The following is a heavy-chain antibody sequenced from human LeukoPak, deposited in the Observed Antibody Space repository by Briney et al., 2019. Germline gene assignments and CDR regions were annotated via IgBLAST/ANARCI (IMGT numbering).Heavy chain of an antibody. Sequence: GGSLRLSCAASRFTFSSYSMNWVRQAPGKGLKWVSSISSSSSYIYYADSVKGRFTISRDNAKNSLYLQMNSLRAEDTAVYYCARNPTTYDILTGYLYWGQGTLVTVSS. V-gene: IGHV3-21*01. CDR3: ARNPTTYDILTGYLY. D-gene: IGHD3-9*01. CDR1: RFTFSSYS. CDR2: ISSSSSYI. J-gene: IGHJ4*02.